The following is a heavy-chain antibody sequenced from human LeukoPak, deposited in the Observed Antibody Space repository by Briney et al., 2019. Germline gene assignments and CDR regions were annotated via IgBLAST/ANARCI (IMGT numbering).Heavy chain of an antibody. D-gene: IGHD3-10*01. CDR1: GFTFSSYS. V-gene: IGHV3-21*01. J-gene: IGHJ6*02. CDR3: ARDHRFGELFPTYYYYGMDV. CDR2: ISSSSSYI. Sequence: GGSLRLSCAASGFTFSSYSMNWVRQAPGKGLEWVSSISSSSSYIYYADSVKGRFTISRDNAKNSLYLQMNSLRAEDTAVYYCARDHRFGELFPTYYYYGMDVWGQGTTVTVSS.